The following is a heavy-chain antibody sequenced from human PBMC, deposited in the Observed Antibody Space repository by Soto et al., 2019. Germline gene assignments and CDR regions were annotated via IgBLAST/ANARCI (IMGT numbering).Heavy chain of an antibody. CDR2: IYYSGST. CDR3: ARDSFGDDGYYYYMDV. V-gene: IGHV4-59*01. CDR1: GGSISSYY. J-gene: IGHJ6*03. Sequence: SETLSLTCTVSGGSISSYYWSWIRQPPGKGLEWIGYIYYSGSTNYNPSLKSRVTISVDTPKNQFSLKLSSVTAADTAVYYCARDSFGDDGYYYYMDVWGKGTTVTVSS. D-gene: IGHD3-10*01.